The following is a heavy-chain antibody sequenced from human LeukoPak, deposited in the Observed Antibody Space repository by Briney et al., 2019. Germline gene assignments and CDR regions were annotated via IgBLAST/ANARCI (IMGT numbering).Heavy chain of an antibody. V-gene: IGHV3-23*01. J-gene: IGHJ4*02. CDR3: AKGNVDSSGYPEYYFDY. D-gene: IGHD3-22*01. Sequence: GGSLRLSRAASGFTFSSYAMSWVGQAPGTGLAWVSAFSGSGGSTYYADSVKGRFTISRDNSKNTLYLQMNSLRAEDTAVYYCAKGNVDSSGYPEYYFDYWGQGTLVTVSS. CDR2: FSGSGGST. CDR1: GFTFSSYA.